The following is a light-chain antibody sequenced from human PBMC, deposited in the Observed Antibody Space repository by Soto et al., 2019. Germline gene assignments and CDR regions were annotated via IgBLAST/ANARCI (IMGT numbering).Light chain of an antibody. CDR1: QTINNN. V-gene: IGKV3-15*01. CDR2: GAS. Sequence: VMTQAPATLSVSPGERATLSCRASQTINNNVAWYQLKDGQVPRLLIYGASTRATGIPARFSGSGSGTDFTLTISSLQSVDFAVYSCQQYNNWPWTFGQGTK. CDR3: QQYNNWPWT. J-gene: IGKJ1*01.